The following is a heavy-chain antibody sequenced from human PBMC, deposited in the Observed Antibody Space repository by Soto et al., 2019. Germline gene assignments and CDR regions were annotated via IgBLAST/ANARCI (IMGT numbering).Heavy chain of an antibody. J-gene: IGHJ6*04. Sequence: SETLSLTCAVSGYSISSGNYWGGIRPPPGEGQEWTGSSYHSGSTYYKPSLKSRFTISVDTSKNQFSLKLSSVTAADTAVYYFARDLRHGMDVWGKGTTVPVS. V-gene: IGHV4-38-2*02. CDR3: ARDLRHGMDV. CDR2: SYHSGST. CDR1: GYSISSGNY.